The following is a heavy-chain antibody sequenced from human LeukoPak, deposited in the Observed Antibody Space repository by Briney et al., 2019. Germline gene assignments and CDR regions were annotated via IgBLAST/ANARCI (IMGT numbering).Heavy chain of an antibody. J-gene: IGHJ4*02. CDR3: AKRSDYGNSPTKDYYFDY. D-gene: IGHD4-17*01. CDR1: GFTFSRYP. V-gene: IGHV3-23*01. CDR2: IGTSDDT. Sequence: GGSLRLSCAVSGFTFSRYPMSWVRQAPGRGLEWVSNIGTSDDTYYADSVKGRFTISRDDSKNTLYLQMNSLRAEDTAVYYCAKRSDYGNSPTKDYYFDYWGQGTPVTVSS.